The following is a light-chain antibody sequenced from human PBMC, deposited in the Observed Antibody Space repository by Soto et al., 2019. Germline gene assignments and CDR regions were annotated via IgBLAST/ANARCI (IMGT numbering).Light chain of an antibody. J-gene: IGKJ2*01. CDR1: QSISSY. CDR3: QQSDNTPST. Sequence: DIQMTQSPSSLSASVGDRVTITCRASQSISSYLNWYQQKPGKAPKLLIYGASTLQSGVPPRFSGSGSGTDFTLTISNLQPEDFATYYCQQSDNTPSTFGQGTKLEIK. CDR2: GAS. V-gene: IGKV1-39*01.